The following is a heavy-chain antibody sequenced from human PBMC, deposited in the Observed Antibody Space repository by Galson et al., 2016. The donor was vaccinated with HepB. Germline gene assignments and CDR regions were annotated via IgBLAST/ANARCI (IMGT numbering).Heavy chain of an antibody. Sequence: SVKVSCKASGYTFTTCGISWVRQAPGQGHEWMGWISHSGHTESAKKFQGRVTMTTDTSMSTVYMELRSLRSDDTAVYYCARCSGGDFSSGYTVGYLDFWGQGTLVTVSS. V-gene: IGHV1-18*04. D-gene: IGHD3-3*01. CDR1: GYTFTTCG. J-gene: IGHJ4*02. CDR3: ARCSGGDFSSGYTVGYLDF. CDR2: ISHSGHT.